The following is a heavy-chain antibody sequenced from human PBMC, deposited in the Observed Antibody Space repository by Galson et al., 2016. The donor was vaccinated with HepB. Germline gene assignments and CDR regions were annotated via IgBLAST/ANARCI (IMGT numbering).Heavy chain of an antibody. V-gene: IGHV3-30*18. Sequence: SLRLSCAASGFTFSSYGMHWVRQAPGKGLEWVAFISYDGSNKKYADSVKGRFTISRDNSKKTLYLQTNSLRAEDTAVYYCAKGALFYGSGNYVHYWGQGTLVTVSP. J-gene: IGHJ4*02. CDR1: GFTFSSYG. CDR2: ISYDGSNK. D-gene: IGHD3-10*01. CDR3: AKGALFYGSGNYVHY.